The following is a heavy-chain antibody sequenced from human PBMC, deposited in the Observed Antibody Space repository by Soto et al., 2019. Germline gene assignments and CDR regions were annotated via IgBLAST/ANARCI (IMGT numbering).Heavy chain of an antibody. CDR3: ARRFGGVIAPYYYGMDV. Sequence: ASVKVSCKASGYTFTSYGISWVRQAPGQGFEWMGWISAYNGNTNYAQKLQGRVTMTTDTSTSTAYMELRSLRSDDTAVYYCARRFGGVIAPYYYGMDVWGQGTTVTVSS. J-gene: IGHJ6*02. CDR2: ISAYNGNT. V-gene: IGHV1-18*01. D-gene: IGHD3-16*02. CDR1: GYTFTSYG.